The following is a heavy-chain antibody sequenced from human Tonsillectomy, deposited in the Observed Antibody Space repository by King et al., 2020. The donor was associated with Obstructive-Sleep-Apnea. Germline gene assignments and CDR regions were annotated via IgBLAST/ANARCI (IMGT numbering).Heavy chain of an antibody. D-gene: IGHD6-13*01. CDR1: GFTFSSHG. V-gene: IGHV3-30*02. J-gene: IGHJ4*02. CDR2: IRYDASDM. Sequence: VQLVESGGGVVQPGGSLRLSCAASGFTFSSHGMHWVRQAPGKGLEWVTFIRYDASDMYYADSVKGRFTISRDNSKNTLYLQMNSLRPEDTAVYSCVKDRDIEAAGTGPGDYWGQGTLVTVPS. CDR3: VKDRDIEAAGTGPGDY.